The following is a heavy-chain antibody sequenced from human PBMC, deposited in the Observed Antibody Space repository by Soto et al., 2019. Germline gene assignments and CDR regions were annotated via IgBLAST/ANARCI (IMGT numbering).Heavy chain of an antibody. CDR1: GYTFPSYG. D-gene: IGHD3-3*01. CDR2: INAGNGNT. J-gene: IGHJ5*02. Sequence: SVKVSFKVSGYTFPSYGMHWVRQAPGQRLEWMGWINAGNGNTKYSQKFQGRVTITRDTSASTAYMELSSLRSEDTAVYYCARVTSAAYYDFWSDEQWFDPWGQGTLVTVSS. V-gene: IGHV1-3*01. CDR3: ARVTSAAYYDFWSDEQWFDP.